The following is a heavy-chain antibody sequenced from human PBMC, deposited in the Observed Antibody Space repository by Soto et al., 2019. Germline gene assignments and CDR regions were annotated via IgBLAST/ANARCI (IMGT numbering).Heavy chain of an antibody. CDR2: MNPGSGDT. CDR1: GYSFTNND. Sequence: VASVKVSCKASGYSFTNNDVSWVRQATGQGLEWMGWMNPGSGDTGYAQKFQGRVTMTRDISIATAYMELNNLRSDDTAIYYCARMETFGSLNWFDPWGQGTLGTVS. J-gene: IGHJ5*02. D-gene: IGHD3-16*01. V-gene: IGHV1-8*01. CDR3: ARMETFGSLNWFDP.